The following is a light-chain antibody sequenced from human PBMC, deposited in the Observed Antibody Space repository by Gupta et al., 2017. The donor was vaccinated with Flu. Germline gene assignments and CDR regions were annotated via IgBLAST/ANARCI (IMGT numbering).Light chain of an antibody. Sequence: QSVLTQPPSASGTPGQRVTISCSGSSSNIGSKTVNWYQQLPGTAPKLLIYNNNQRPSGVPDRFSGSKSGTSASLAISWLQSEDEADYYCAAWDASLNGVVFGGGTNLTVL. J-gene: IGLJ2*01. CDR1: SSNIGSKT. V-gene: IGLV1-44*01. CDR3: AAWDASLNGVV. CDR2: NNN.